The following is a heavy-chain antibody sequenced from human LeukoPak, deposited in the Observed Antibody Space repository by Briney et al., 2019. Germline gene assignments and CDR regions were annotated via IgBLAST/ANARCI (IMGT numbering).Heavy chain of an antibody. V-gene: IGHV3-21*01. J-gene: IGHJ4*02. CDR1: GFTFSSYT. Sequence: PGGSLRLSCAASGFTFSSYTMNWVRQAPGKGLEWVSSISTSSSYIYYADSLKGQFTISRDNARNSLYLLMNSLGVEDTAVYYCARGEGDYGDYERTDLDYWGQGTLVTVSS. CDR3: ARGEGDYGDYERTDLDY. D-gene: IGHD4-17*01. CDR2: ISTSSSYI.